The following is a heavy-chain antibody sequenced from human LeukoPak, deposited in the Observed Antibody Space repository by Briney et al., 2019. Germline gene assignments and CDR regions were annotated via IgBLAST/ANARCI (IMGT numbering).Heavy chain of an antibody. J-gene: IGHJ6*03. Sequence: GGSLRLSCAASGFTFSTYSTNWVRQAPGKGLEWVSSISSSSDYIYYADSVKGRFTISRDNARNSLYLQMNSLRAEDTAVYYCARTPGERYCSGGSCYFHYYYMDVWGKGTTVTVSS. D-gene: IGHD2-15*01. CDR1: GFTFSTYS. CDR2: ISSSSDYI. CDR3: ARTPGERYCSGGSCYFHYYYMDV. V-gene: IGHV3-21*01.